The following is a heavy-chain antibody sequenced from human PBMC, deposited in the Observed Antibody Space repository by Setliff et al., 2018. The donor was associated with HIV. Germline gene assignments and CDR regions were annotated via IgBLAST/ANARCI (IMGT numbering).Heavy chain of an antibody. Sequence: PGGSLRLSCAASGFTFNNYAMSWVRQAPGKGLEWVSSISSSSSYIYYADSVKGRFTISRDNAKNSLYLQMSSLRAEDTAVYYCAKTYNWNDVHYYYMDVWGKGTTVTVSS. V-gene: IGHV3-21*04. J-gene: IGHJ6*03. CDR3: AKTYNWNDVHYYYMDV. D-gene: IGHD1-1*01. CDR2: ISSSSSYI. CDR1: GFTFNNYA.